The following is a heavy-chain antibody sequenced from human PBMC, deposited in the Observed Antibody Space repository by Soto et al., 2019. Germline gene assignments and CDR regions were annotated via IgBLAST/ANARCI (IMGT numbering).Heavy chain of an antibody. Sequence: EVQLVESGGDLVQPGGSLRLSCAASGFTVSSNYMSWVRQAPGKGLEWVSVTYSGGSTNYADSVKGRFTISRHNSKNTLERQMNSLRVEDTAVYYCARWTAATGLDIWGQGTVVTVSS. CDR2: TYSGGST. D-gene: IGHD6-13*01. CDR3: ARWTAATGLDI. J-gene: IGHJ3*02. V-gene: IGHV3-53*04. CDR1: GFTVSSNY.